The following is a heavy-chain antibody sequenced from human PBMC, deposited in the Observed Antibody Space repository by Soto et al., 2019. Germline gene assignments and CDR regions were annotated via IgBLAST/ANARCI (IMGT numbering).Heavy chain of an antibody. CDR3: ARDRGYSLDY. J-gene: IGHJ4*02. CDR2: ISSSSTI. D-gene: IGHD5-18*01. V-gene: IGHV3-48*02. Sequence: GGSLRLSCAASGFTFSSYSMNWVRQAPGKGLEWVSYISSSSTIYYADSVKGRFTISSDNAKNSLYLQMNSLRDEDTAVYYCARDRGYSLDYWGQGTLVTVSS. CDR1: GFTFSSYS.